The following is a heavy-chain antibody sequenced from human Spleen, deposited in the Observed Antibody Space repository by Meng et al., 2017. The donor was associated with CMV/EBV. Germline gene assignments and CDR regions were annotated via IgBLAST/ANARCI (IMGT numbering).Heavy chain of an antibody. D-gene: IGHD6-19*01. CDR1: GDTFSNNA. J-gene: IGHJ3*02. Sequence: SVKVSCKASGDTFSNNAISWVRQAPGQSPEWMGGIIPDVGTPDYAEIFQGRVTMTTDASTSTAYMEMSTLRSDDTAVYYCARAKTPLGGWSAFDIWGQGTMVTVSS. CDR2: IIPDVGTP. V-gene: IGHV1-69*05. CDR3: ARAKTPLGGWSAFDI.